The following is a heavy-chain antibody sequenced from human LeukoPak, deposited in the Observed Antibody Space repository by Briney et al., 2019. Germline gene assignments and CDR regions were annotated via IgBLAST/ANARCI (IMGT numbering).Heavy chain of an antibody. V-gene: IGHV3-66*01. Sequence: PGGSLRLSCAASGFIVSSNYMSWVRQAPGKGPEWVSVLYSGGGTYYPDSVKGRFTISRDNSQNALYLQMNSLRAEDTAVYYCAKDSGYYGSGSYYNGGFDYWGQGTLVTVSS. CDR3: AKDSGYYGSGSYYNGGFDY. D-gene: IGHD3-10*01. CDR1: GFIVSSNY. J-gene: IGHJ4*02. CDR2: LYSGGGT.